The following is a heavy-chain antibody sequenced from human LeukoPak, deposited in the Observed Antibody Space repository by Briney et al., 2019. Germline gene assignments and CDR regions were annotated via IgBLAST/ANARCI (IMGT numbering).Heavy chain of an antibody. CDR1: GGSFSGYY. V-gene: IGHV4-34*01. Sequence: PSETLSLTCAVYGGSFSGYYWSWIRQPPGKGLEWIGEISHSGSTNYNPSIKSRVTISVDTSKNQFSLKLSSVTAADTAVYYCARALYYGSGSNYYYYYMDVWGKGTTVTVSS. CDR3: ARALYYGSGSNYYYYYMDV. CDR2: ISHSGST. J-gene: IGHJ6*03. D-gene: IGHD3-10*01.